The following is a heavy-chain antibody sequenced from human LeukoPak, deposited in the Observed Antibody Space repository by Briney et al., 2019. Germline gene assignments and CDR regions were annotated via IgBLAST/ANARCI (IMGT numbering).Heavy chain of an antibody. J-gene: IGHJ6*02. V-gene: IGHV4-4*07. CDR3: ARDVQDYDFWSGYFRASYGMDV. D-gene: IGHD3-3*01. CDR2: IYTSGST. CDR1: GGSISSYY. Sequence: SETLSLTCTVPGGSISSYYWSWIRQPAGKGLEWIGRIYTSGSTNYNPSLKSRVTISVDTSKNQFSLKLSSVTAADTAVYYCARDVQDYDFWSGYFRASYGMDVWGQGTTVTVSS.